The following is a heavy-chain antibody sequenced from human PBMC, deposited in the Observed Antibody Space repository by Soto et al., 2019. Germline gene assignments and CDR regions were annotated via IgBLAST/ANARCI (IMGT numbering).Heavy chain of an antibody. J-gene: IGHJ3*02. CDR3: ARETATVVTPLPAFDI. Sequence: QVQLVQSGAEVKKPGSSVKVSCKASGGTFSSYAISWVRQAPGQGLEWMGGIIPIFGTANYAQKFQGRGTITADESTSTAYMELSSLRSEDTAVYYCARETATVVTPLPAFDIWGQGTMVTVSS. CDR1: GGTFSSYA. CDR2: IIPIFGTA. D-gene: IGHD4-17*01. V-gene: IGHV1-69*01.